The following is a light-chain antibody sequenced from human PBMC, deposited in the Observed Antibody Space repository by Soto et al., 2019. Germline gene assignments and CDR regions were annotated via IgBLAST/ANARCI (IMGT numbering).Light chain of an antibody. Sequence: VLTQPPSVSVAPGQTARVSCGGNRLETKTVFWYQQKPGQAPVLVVRDDSVRPSGIPERFSGSNSGGTATLTITGVDAGDEVDYYCQVWDSLSDHHVFGPGTKLTVL. J-gene: IGLJ1*01. V-gene: IGLV3-21*02. CDR2: DDS. CDR1: RLETKT. CDR3: QVWDSLSDHHV.